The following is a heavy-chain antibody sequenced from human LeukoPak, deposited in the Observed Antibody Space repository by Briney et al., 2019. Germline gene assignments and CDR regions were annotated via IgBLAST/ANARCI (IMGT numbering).Heavy chain of an antibody. CDR2: INHSGSN. Sequence: PSASLTLTCAVYGGTFSGYYWSWIRQPPGKGLEWIAEINHSGSNTYNPPLMRRVTISIDTSKNQCSLKLRSVTAADTAAYYCARGRPAIPGGGSCYDYWGEGSLVTASS. CDR1: GGTFSGYY. J-gene: IGHJ4*02. V-gene: IGHV4-34*01. CDR3: ARGRPAIPGGGSCYDY. D-gene: IGHD2-15*01.